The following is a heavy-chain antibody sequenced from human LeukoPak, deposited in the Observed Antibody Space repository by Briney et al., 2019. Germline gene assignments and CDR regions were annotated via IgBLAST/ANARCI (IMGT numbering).Heavy chain of an antibody. Sequence: PGGSLRLSCAASGFTFSSYAMSWVRQAPGKGLEWVSAISGSGGSTYYADSVKGRVTISRDNAENTLYLQMNSLRAEDTAVYYCARGVGRGSSWGQGTLVTVSS. CDR1: GFTFSSYA. V-gene: IGHV3-23*01. CDR3: ARGVGRGSS. J-gene: IGHJ5*02. D-gene: IGHD3-10*01. CDR2: ISGSGGST.